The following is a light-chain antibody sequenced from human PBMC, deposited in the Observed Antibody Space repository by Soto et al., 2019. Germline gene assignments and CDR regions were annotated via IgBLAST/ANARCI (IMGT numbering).Light chain of an antibody. CDR2: GAS. V-gene: IGKV3D-15*01. J-gene: IGKJ4*01. CDR1: QSVSIN. CDR3: QQCNNWPLT. Sequence: GVPQSVAALSVSAGERATLSCRASQSVSINSAWYQQKPGQAPRLLIYGASTRATGIPARFSGRGSGTDFTLTISSLEPEDFAVYYCQQCNNWPLTFGGGTKVDIK.